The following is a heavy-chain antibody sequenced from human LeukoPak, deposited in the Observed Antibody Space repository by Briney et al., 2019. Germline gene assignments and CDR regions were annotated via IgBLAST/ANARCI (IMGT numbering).Heavy chain of an antibody. J-gene: IGHJ4*02. CDR2: IYYSGST. CDR1: GGSINNYY. CDR3: ARGVARSSKFHFSYYFDY. Sequence: SETLSLTCTVSGGSINNYYWSWIRQPPGKGLEWIGYIYYSGSTNYNPSLKSRVTISVDTSKNQFSLNLSSVTAADTAVYYCARGVARSSKFHFSYYFDYWGQGTLVTVSS. V-gene: IGHV4-59*12. D-gene: IGHD6-6*01.